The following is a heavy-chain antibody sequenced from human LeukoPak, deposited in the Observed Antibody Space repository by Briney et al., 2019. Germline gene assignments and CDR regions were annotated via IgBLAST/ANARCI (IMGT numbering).Heavy chain of an antibody. CDR2: IYYSGST. V-gene: IGHV4-59*08. D-gene: IGHD3-3*01. CDR3: TRHHSKFWNYGMDV. CDR1: GGSINTYY. Sequence: SETMSLTCNVSGGSINTYYWSWIPQPPGKGMEWIGYIYYSGSTNYNPSLKSRVTISVDTSKNQFSLKLSSVTAADTAVYYCTRHHSKFWNYGMDVWGQGTTVTVSS. J-gene: IGHJ6*02.